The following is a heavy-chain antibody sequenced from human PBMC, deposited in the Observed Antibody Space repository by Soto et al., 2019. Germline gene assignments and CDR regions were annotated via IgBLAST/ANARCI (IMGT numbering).Heavy chain of an antibody. Sequence: ESGGGVVQPGRSLRLSCAASGFTFSSYGMHWVRQAPGKGLEWVAVIWYDGSNKYYADSVKGRFTISRDNSKNTLYLQMNSLRAEDTAVYYCARDGYCSSTSCYARYYYYYMDVWGKGTTVTVSS. CDR2: IWYDGSNK. D-gene: IGHD2-2*03. CDR3: ARDGYCSSTSCYARYYYYYMDV. V-gene: IGHV3-33*01. J-gene: IGHJ6*03. CDR1: GFTFSSYG.